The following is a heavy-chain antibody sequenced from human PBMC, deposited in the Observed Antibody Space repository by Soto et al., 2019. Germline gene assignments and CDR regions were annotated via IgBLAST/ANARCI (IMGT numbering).Heavy chain of an antibody. CDR2: IDPRGGNT. Sequence: QVQLVQSGAEVRKPGASVRVSCKASGYTFTSYYMYWVRQAPGQGLEWMGIIDPRGGNTSYAQDFQGRVTMTGDTSTSTVYMELSSLRPEDTAVYYCARDWIAAAGSISNPQAFPLLDGMDVWGQGTTVTVSS. J-gene: IGHJ6*02. D-gene: IGHD6-13*01. CDR1: GYTFTSYY. V-gene: IGHV1-46*01. CDR3: ARDWIAAAGSISNPQAFPLLDGMDV.